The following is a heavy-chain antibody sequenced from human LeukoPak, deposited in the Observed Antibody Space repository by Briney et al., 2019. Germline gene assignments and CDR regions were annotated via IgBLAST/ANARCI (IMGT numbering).Heavy chain of an antibody. CDR2: ISSNGGST. D-gene: IGHD6-6*01. CDR3: ARDRIAARATFDY. J-gene: IGHJ4*02. V-gene: IGHV3-64*01. CDR1: GFTFSSYA. Sequence: GGSLRLSCAASGFTFSSYAMHWVRQAPGKGLEYVSAISSNGGSTYYANSVKGRFTISRDNSKNTLYLQMGSLRAEDMAVYYCARDRIAARATFDYWGQGTLVTVSS.